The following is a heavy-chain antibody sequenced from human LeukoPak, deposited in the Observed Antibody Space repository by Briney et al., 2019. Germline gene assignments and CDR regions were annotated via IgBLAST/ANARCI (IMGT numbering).Heavy chain of an antibody. D-gene: IGHD5-24*01. CDR3: AREHDAEMATINDY. Sequence: ASETLSLTCTVSGGSISSSSYYWGWIRQPPGTGLEWIGSIYYSGSTYYNPSLKSRVTISVDTSKNQFSLKLSSVTAADTAVYYCAREHDAEMATINDYWGQGTLVTVSS. J-gene: IGHJ4*02. CDR1: GGSISSSSYY. V-gene: IGHV4-39*07. CDR2: IYYSGST.